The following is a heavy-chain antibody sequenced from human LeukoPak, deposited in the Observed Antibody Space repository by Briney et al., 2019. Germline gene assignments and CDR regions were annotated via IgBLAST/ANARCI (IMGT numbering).Heavy chain of an antibody. CDR3: AREGTGSYMDV. V-gene: IGHV3-11*04. Sequence: GGSLRLSCAASGFTFSDYSMSWIRQAPGKGLEWVSYIRSSGNTIYYADSVKGRFTISRDNAKNTLYLQVNSLRVEDTAVYYCAREGTGSYMDVWGKGTTVTVSS. J-gene: IGHJ6*03. D-gene: IGHD1/OR15-1a*01. CDR1: GFTFSDYS. CDR2: IRSSGNTI.